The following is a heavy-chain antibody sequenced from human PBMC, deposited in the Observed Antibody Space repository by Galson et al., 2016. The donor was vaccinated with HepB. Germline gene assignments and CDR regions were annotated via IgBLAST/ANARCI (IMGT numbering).Heavy chain of an antibody. CDR2: IWYDGSNE. Sequence: SLRLSCAASGFTFSVYNMNWVRQAPGKGLDWVAVIWYDGSNEDYADSVKGRFTIPKDNSRNTVDLQMNSLRAEDTAVYYCARGLPNSGKNYGHGFYFDYWGQGTLVTVSS. CDR3: ARGLPNSGKNYGHGFYFDY. D-gene: IGHD1-26*01. CDR1: GFTFSVYN. V-gene: IGHV3-33*08. J-gene: IGHJ4*02.